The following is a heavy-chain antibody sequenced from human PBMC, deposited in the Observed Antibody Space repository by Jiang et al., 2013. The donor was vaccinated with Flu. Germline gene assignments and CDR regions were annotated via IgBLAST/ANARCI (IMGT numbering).Heavy chain of an antibody. Sequence: PGASVKVSCKASGYTFTSYDINWVRQATGQGLGWMGWMNPNSGNTGYAQKFQGRVTMTRNTSISTAYMELSSLRSEDTAVYYCARGITMVRGNWFDPWGQGTLVTVSS. D-gene: IGHD3-10*01. V-gene: IGHV1-8*01. CDR3: ARGITMVRGNWFDP. J-gene: IGHJ5*02. CDR2: MNPNSGNT. CDR1: GYTFTSYD.